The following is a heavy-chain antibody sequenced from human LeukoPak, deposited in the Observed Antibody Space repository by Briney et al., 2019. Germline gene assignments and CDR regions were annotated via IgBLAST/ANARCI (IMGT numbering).Heavy chain of an antibody. CDR1: GGSFNHYY. CDR3: ARSKRRQYYYESSGYDY. D-gene: IGHD3-22*01. Sequence: PSETLSLTCAVYGGSFNHYYWSWIRQPPGKGLEWIGEINHSGSAKSNPSLKSRVILSVDTSKNQFSLNLTSVTAADTAVYYCARSKRRQYYYESSGYDYWGQGNLVTVSS. V-gene: IGHV4-34*01. CDR2: INHSGSA. J-gene: IGHJ4*02.